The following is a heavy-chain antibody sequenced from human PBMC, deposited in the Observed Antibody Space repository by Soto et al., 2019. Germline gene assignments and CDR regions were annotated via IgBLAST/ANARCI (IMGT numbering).Heavy chain of an antibody. V-gene: IGHV3-23*01. CDR2: ISGSDGKT. D-gene: IGHD3-3*01. CDR1: GXRFGSYS. J-gene: IGHJ4*02. CDR3: ARWSYLDY. Sequence: GSLRLSCAASGXRFGSYSLSWVRQAPGKGLEWVSTISGSDGKTFYADSVKGRFSLSRDTSQSTLYLQLNSLTADDTAMYYCARWSYLDYWGQGTRGTVSS.